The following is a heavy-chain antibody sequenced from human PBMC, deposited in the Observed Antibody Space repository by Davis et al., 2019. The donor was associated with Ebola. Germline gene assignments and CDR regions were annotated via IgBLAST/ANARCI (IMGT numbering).Heavy chain of an antibody. CDR1: GGSISSYY. CDR2: INHSGST. V-gene: IGHV4-34*01. CDR3: ARGRVAGTQTFYYYYGMDI. J-gene: IGHJ6*02. D-gene: IGHD6-19*01. Sequence: SETLSLTCTVSGGSISSYYWSWIRQPPGKGLEWIGEINHSGSTNYNPSLKSRVTISVDTSKNQFSLKLSSVTAADTAVYYCARGRVAGTQTFYYYYGMDIWGQGTTVTVSS.